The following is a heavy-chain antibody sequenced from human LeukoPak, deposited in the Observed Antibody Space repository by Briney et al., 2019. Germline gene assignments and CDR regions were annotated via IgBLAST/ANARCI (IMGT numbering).Heavy chain of an antibody. CDR2: IYYSGST. CDR1: GGSISSGGYY. J-gene: IGHJ4*02. D-gene: IGHD6-19*01. CDR3: ARALIAVAGTALDY. Sequence: SETLSLTCTVSGGSISSGGYYWSWIRQHPGKGLEWIGYIYYSGSTYYNPSLKSRVTISVDTSKNQFSLKLSFVTAADTAVYYCARALIAVAGTALDYWGQGTLVTVSS. V-gene: IGHV4-31*03.